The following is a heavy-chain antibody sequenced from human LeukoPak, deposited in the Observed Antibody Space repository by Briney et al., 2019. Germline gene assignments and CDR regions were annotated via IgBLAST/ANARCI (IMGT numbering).Heavy chain of an antibody. V-gene: IGHV5-10-1*01. CDR3: ARLPITMVRGVIYTHDY. J-gene: IGHJ4*02. D-gene: IGHD3-10*01. Sequence: GESLKISCKGSGYSFTSYWISWVRQMPGKGLEWMGRIDPSDSYTNYSPSFQGHVTISADKSISTAYLQWSSLKASDTAMYYCARLPITMVRGVIYTHDYWGQGTLITVSS. CDR2: IDPSDSYT. CDR1: GYSFTSYW.